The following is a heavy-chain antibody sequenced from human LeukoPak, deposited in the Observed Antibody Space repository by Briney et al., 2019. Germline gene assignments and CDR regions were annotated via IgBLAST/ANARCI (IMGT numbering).Heavy chain of an antibody. V-gene: IGHV4-61*01. CDR2: IYYSGST. J-gene: IGHJ4*02. CDR1: GGSVSSGSYY. D-gene: IGHD3-10*01. CDR3: ARDSDGPGSYGH. Sequence: KSSETLSLTCTVSGGSVSSGSYYWSWIRQPPGKGLEWIGYIYYSGSTNYNPSLKSRVTISVDTSKNQFSLKLSSVTAADTAVYYCARDSDGPGSYGHWGQGTLVTVSS.